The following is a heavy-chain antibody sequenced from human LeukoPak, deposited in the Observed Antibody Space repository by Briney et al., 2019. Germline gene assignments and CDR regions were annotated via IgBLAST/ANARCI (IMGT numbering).Heavy chain of an antibody. CDR3: ASGGHLDY. J-gene: IGHJ4*02. CDR2: INQDGSEK. V-gene: IGHV3-7*03. Sequence: GGSLRLSCAASEITFSRFWMSWVRQAPGKGLRWVANINQDGSEKHYVDSVKGRFTISRDNAENSLYLQMNSLRAEDTAVYYCASGGHLDYWGQGALVTVAS. CDR1: EITFSRFW. D-gene: IGHD3-16*01.